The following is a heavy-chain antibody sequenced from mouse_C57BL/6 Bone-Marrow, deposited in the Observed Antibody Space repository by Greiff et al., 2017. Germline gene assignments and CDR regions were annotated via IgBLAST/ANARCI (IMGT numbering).Heavy chain of an antibody. V-gene: IGHV1-53*01. CDR2: INPSNGGT. CDR1: GYTFTSYW. J-gene: IGHJ2*01. CDR3: ARSSITTVVATRYYFDY. D-gene: IGHD1-1*01. Sequence: QVQLQQPGTELVKPGASVKLSCKASGYTFTSYWMHWVKQRPGQGLEWIGNINPSNGGTTYNEKFKSKATLTVDKSSSTAYMQLSSLTSEDSAVYYCARSSITTVVATRYYFDYWGQGTTHTVSS.